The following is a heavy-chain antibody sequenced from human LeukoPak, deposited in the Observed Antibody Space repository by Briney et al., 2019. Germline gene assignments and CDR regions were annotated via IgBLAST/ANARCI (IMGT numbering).Heavy chain of an antibody. Sequence: GGSLRLSCAASGFTFSDSAMSWVRQAPGKGLEWVSSISNSDGSTYYADSVKGRFIISRDNSKNTVYLQMNSLRAEDTAIYYCTKDQYGDYVWEGDMDVWGKGTTV. D-gene: IGHD4-17*01. CDR1: GFTFSDSA. J-gene: IGHJ6*03. CDR3: TKDQYGDYVWEGDMDV. V-gene: IGHV3-23*01. CDR2: ISNSDGST.